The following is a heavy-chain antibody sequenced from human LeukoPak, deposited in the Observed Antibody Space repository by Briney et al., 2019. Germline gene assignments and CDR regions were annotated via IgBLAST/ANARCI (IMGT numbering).Heavy chain of an antibody. V-gene: IGHV1-18*01. CDR2: ISAYNGNT. CDR1: GYTFTSYG. J-gene: IGHJ6*03. Sequence: ASVKVSCKASGYTFTSYGISWVRQAPGQGLEWMGWISAYNGNTNYAQKLQGRVTMTTDTSTSTAYMELRSLRSDDTAVYYCENTDLRGYYYYMDVWGKGTTVTVSS. CDR3: ENTDLRGYYYYMDV. D-gene: IGHD3-10*01.